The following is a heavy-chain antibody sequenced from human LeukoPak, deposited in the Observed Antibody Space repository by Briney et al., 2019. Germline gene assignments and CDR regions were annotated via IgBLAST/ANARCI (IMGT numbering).Heavy chain of an antibody. CDR3: ARENWDFDF. V-gene: IGHV3-30*02. J-gene: IGHJ4*02. CDR1: GFTFSNYA. Sequence: GGSLRLSCAASGFTFSNYAIHWVRQAPGKGLEWVASIRFNGNFYADYVKGRFTISRDNSKSTVSLQMDTLRTEDTALYYCARENWDFDFWGQGTLVAVSS. D-gene: IGHD7-27*01. CDR2: IRFNGN.